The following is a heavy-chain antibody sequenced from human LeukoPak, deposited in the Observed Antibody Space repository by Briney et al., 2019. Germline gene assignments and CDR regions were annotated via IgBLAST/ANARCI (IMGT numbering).Heavy chain of an antibody. V-gene: IGHV1-18*01. J-gene: IGHJ5*02. D-gene: IGHD6-13*01. Sequence: ASVKVSCKACGYTFSSYGISWVRQAPGQGLEWMGWISAYNGKTKYAQKLQGRVTMTTETSTSTAYMELRSLRSDDTAVYYCARARQQLVWANWFDPWGQRTLVTVSS. CDR3: ARARQQLVWANWFDP. CDR2: ISAYNGKT. CDR1: GYTFSSYG.